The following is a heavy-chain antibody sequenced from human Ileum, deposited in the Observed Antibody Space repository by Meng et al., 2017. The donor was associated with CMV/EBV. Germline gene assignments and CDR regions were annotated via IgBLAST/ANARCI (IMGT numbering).Heavy chain of an antibody. Sequence: QLQLPLGGACLFKPSATLSLTCGVNGGSFSSFSWTWIREPPGKGPELIGDINHRGTTNYSPSLKSRVAISIDTSKKQFSLRLSSLTAADTAVYYCTRGRVGDWGFDFWGQGTLVTVSS. CDR1: GGSFSSFS. J-gene: IGHJ4*02. CDR3: TRGRVGDWGFDF. CDR2: INHRGTT. V-gene: IGHV4-34*02. D-gene: IGHD1-26*01.